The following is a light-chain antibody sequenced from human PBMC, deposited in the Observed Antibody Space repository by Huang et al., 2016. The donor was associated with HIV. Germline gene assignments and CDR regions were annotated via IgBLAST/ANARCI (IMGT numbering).Light chain of an antibody. CDR1: QSVGSK. Sequence: VMTQTPATLSVSPGARATLSCRASQSVGSKLAWFQQKPGQAPRLLIHGAATRAPGIPARVSGSGSGTEFTLTISSLQAEDFAGYYCQQYNNWPYTFGQGTKLEIK. J-gene: IGKJ2*01. CDR2: GAA. V-gene: IGKV3-15*01. CDR3: QQYNNWPYT.